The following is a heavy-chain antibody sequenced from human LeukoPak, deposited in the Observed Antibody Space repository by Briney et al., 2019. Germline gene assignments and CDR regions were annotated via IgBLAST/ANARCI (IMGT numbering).Heavy chain of an antibody. D-gene: IGHD3-22*01. CDR3: ARSVHYYYDSASYGVAFDV. Sequence: SVKVSCKASGGTFSSYAISWVRQAPGQGLEWMGRIIPIFGIANYAQKFQGRVTITADKSTSTAYMELSSLRSEDTAMYYCARSVHYYYDSASYGVAFDVWGQGTLVTVSS. J-gene: IGHJ3*01. V-gene: IGHV1-69*04. CDR2: IIPIFGIA. CDR1: GGTFSSYA.